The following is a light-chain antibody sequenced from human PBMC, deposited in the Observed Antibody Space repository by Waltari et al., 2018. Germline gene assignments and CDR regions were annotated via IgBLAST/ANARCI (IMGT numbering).Light chain of an antibody. CDR1: QSVSSY. CDR2: DAS. V-gene: IGKV3-11*01. Sequence: IVLTQSPATLSLSPGERATLSCRASQSVSSYLAWYQQKPGQAPRLLTYDASNRATGIPARFIGSRSGTDFTPTISSLEPEDFAVYYCQQRSNWPPWTFGQGTKVEIK. CDR3: QQRSNWPPWT. J-gene: IGKJ1*01.